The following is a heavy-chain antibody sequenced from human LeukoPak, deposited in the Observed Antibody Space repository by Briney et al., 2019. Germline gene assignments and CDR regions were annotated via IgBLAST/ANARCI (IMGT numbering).Heavy chain of an antibody. CDR3: ARDWSGYSGYERYNWFDP. CDR2: INPNSGGT. J-gene: IGHJ5*02. D-gene: IGHD5-12*01. V-gene: IGHV1-2*02. CDR1: GYTFTGYY. Sequence: ASVKVSCKASGYTFTGYYMHWVRQAPGRGLEWMGWINPNSGGTNYAQKFQGRVTMTRDTSISTAYMELSRLRSDDTAVYYCARDWSGYSGYERYNWFDPWGQGTLVTVSS.